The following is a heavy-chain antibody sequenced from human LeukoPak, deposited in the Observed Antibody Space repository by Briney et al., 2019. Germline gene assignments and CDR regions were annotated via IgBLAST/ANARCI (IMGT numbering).Heavy chain of an antibody. D-gene: IGHD5-12*01. CDR1: GYTFTSYA. CDR3: ARVGYSGYDSRPVFNY. V-gene: IGHV1-3*04. CDR2: INTGNGNT. Sequence: ASVKVSCKASGYTFTSYAMHWVRQAPGQRLEWMGWINTGNGNTKYSQKFQGRVTITGATSASTAYMELSSLRSEDTAVFYCARVGYSGYDSRPVFNYWGQGTLVTVSS. J-gene: IGHJ4*02.